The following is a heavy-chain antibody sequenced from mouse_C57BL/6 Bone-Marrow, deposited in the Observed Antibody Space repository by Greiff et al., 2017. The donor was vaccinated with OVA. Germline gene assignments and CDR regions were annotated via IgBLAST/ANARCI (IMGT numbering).Heavy chain of an antibody. D-gene: IGHD2-4*01. CDR3: ARGGYYDYDGGAWFAY. Sequence: EVKLVESGPELAKPGASVKIPCKASGYTFTDYNMDWVKQSHGKSLEWIGDINSNNGGTIYNQKFKGKATLTVDKSSSTAYMELRSRTSEDTAVYYCARGGYYDYDGGAWFAYWGQGTLVTVSA. J-gene: IGHJ3*01. CDR1: GYTFTDYN. CDR2: INSNNGGT. V-gene: IGHV1-18*01.